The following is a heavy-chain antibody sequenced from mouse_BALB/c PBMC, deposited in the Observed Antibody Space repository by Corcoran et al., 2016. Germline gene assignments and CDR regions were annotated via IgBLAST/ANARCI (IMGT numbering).Heavy chain of an antibody. Sequence: EVQLQQSGPELVKPGASVKMSCKASGYTFTSYVMHWVKQKPGQGLEWIGYINPYNDGTKYNEKFKGKATLTSDKSSSTAYMELSSLTSKDSAVYYCARAAARATYYAMDYWGQGTSVTVSS. D-gene: IGHD3-1*01. V-gene: IGHV1S136*01. CDR1: GYTFTSYV. CDR2: INPYNDGT. J-gene: IGHJ4*01. CDR3: ARAAARATYYAMDY.